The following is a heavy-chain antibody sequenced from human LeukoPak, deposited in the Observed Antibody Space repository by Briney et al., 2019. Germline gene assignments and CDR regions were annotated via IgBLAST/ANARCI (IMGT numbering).Heavy chain of an antibody. CDR2: IIRGGCET. D-gene: IGHD5-18*01. CDR1: GFTFTNYC. CDR3: ARATAMVTPDTFYI. V-gene: IGHV3-7*01. J-gene: IGHJ3*02. Sequence: PGGSLRLSCAASGFTFTNYCVTWARHARGEAREWVAYIIRGGCETYCLASVEGRYTISRDNAKNSLYLQMNSLRAADTAVYYCARATAMVTPDTFYIWGQGTMVTVSS.